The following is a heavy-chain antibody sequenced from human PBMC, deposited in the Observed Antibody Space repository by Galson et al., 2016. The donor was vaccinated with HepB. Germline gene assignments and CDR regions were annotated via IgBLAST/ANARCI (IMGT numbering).Heavy chain of an antibody. V-gene: IGHV3-33*01. CDR1: GFTFRSYV. J-gene: IGHJ3*02. D-gene: IGHD3-22*01. Sequence: SLRLSCAASGFTFRSYVMHWVRQAPGKGLEWVAVIRYDGTNKYYGDSVKGRFTISRDNSKNTLYVQMDSLRVEDTAVYYCARGKNNYYDSLEDAFDIWGQGTTVTVSS. CDR3: ARGKNNYYDSLEDAFDI. CDR2: IRYDGTNK.